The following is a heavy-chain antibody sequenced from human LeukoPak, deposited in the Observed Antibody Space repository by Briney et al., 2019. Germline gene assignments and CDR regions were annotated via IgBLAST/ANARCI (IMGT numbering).Heavy chain of an antibody. CDR3: ARLNYGSSGYYKIPYYFDY. V-gene: IGHV4-4*07. CDR1: GGSISSYY. J-gene: IGHJ4*02. CDR2: IYTSGST. D-gene: IGHD3-22*01. Sequence: SETLSLTCTVSGGSISSYYWSWIRQPAGKGLEWIGRIYTSGSTNYNPSLKSRVTMSVDTSKNQFSLKLSSVTAADTAVYYCARLNYGSSGYYKIPYYFDYWGQGTLVTVSS.